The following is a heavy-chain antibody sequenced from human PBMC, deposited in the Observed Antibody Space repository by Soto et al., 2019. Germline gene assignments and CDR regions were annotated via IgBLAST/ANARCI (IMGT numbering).Heavy chain of an antibody. V-gene: IGHV4-4*02. CDR3: ARVMDGPTYRPSGLDY. CDR1: GGSISSNNW. CDR2: IFHDGSV. Sequence: VQLQESGPGLVNPSGTLSLTCAVSGGSISSNNWWSWVRQPPGKGLEWIGEIFHDGSVNYNPSLSGRVTISVDKSNNQVSLNLNSVTAADTAIYYGARVMDGPTYRPSGLDYWGQGTLVTVSS. J-gene: IGHJ4*02. D-gene: IGHD2-8*01.